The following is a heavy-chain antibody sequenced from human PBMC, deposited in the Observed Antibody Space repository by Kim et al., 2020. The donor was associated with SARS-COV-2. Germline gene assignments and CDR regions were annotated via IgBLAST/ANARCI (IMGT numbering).Heavy chain of an antibody. Sequence: SVKVSCKASGGTFTNYAITWVRQAPGQGLEWMGRIITILDTPNHTQKFQGRVTISADTSTSTAYMELNSLTSKDTAVYYCARGGREGTCSGGSCPDRYYYGMAVWGQGTTLPVSS. CDR1: GGTFTNYA. CDR3: ARGGREGTCSGGSCPDRYYYGMAV. J-gene: IGHJ6*02. D-gene: IGHD2-15*01. CDR2: IITILDTP. V-gene: IGHV1-69*04.